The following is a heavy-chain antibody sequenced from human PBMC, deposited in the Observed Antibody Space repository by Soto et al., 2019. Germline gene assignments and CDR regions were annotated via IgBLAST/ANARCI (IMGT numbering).Heavy chain of an antibody. V-gene: IGHV4-34*01. CDR1: GGSFSGYY. Sequence: SETLSLTCAVYGGSFSGYYWSWIRQPPGKGLEWIGEINHSGSTNYNPSLKSRVTISVDTSKNQFSLKMSSVAAADTAVYYCARGPYGDPTGLFDYWGQGTMVTVSS. CDR2: INHSGST. CDR3: ARGPYGDPTGLFDY. D-gene: IGHD4-17*01. J-gene: IGHJ4*02.